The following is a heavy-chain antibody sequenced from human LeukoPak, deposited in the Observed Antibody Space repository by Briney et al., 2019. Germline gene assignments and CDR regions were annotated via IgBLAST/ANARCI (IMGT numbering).Heavy chain of an antibody. CDR2: ISSSSSYI. Sequence: GGSLRLTCAASGFTFSSYSMNWVRQAPGKGLEWVSSISSSSSYIYYADSVKGRFTISRDNSKNTLYLQMNSLRAEDTAVYYCAKPTGPYDSSGYYSRWGQGTLVTVSS. D-gene: IGHD3-22*01. J-gene: IGHJ4*02. CDR1: GFTFSSYS. CDR3: AKPTGPYDSSGYYSR. V-gene: IGHV3-21*04.